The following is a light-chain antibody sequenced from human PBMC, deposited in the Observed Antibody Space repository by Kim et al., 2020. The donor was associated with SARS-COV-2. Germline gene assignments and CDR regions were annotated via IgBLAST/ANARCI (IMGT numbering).Light chain of an antibody. V-gene: IGLV2-23*02. CDR2: EVS. Sequence: QSALTQPASVSGSPGQSITISCTGTSSDVGNFKLVSWYQQHPGKAPKLMIYEVSKRPSGVSNRFSGSKSGNMASLTISGLQAEDEADYYCCSYAGTRTWVFGGGTQLTVL. CDR1: SSDVGNFKL. J-gene: IGLJ3*02. CDR3: CSYAGTRTWV.